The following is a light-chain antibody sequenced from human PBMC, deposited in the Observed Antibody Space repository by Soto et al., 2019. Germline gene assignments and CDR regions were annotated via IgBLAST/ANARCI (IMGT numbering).Light chain of an antibody. J-gene: IGLJ1*01. CDR3: QSYDRSLSGSYV. V-gene: IGLV1-40*01. CDR2: VNI. CDR1: SSNIGANYD. Sequence: VLTQPPSVSWAPGQSVTISCTGSSSNIGANYDVHWYQHLPGTAPRLLIYVNINRPSGAPDRFSGSKSGTSASLAITGVQAEDEADYYCQSYDRSLSGSYVFGTGTKVTVL.